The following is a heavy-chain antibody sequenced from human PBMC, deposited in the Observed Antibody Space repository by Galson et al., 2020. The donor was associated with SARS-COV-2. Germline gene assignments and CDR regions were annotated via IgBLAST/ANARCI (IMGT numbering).Heavy chain of an antibody. CDR2: MNRDGSER. J-gene: IGHJ4*02. CDR3: ARDGI. Sequence: GESLQIYCAASEFSFSSNWMTWVRQAPGKGLEWVASMNRDGSERYYVDSVKGRFTIFRDTAENSLYLQMNSLRVEDTATYYCARDGIWGQGTLVTVSS. V-gene: IGHV3-7*01. CDR1: EFSFSSNW. D-gene: IGHD1-26*01.